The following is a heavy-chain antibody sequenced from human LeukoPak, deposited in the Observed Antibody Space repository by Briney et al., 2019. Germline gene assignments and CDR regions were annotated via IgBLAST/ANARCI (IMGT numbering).Heavy chain of an antibody. J-gene: IGHJ4*02. CDR2: TSYSEGT. D-gene: IGHD3-10*01. Sequence: PSETLSLTCTVSGGSVSRGGYYWNWIRQHPGKGLEWIGFTSYSEGTYYNPSLMSRITISVDISQNQFSLKMREVTAADTAVYFCATADRESFYFDSWGQGALVAVSS. CDR1: GGSVSRGGYY. CDR3: ATADRESFYFDS. V-gene: IGHV4-31*03.